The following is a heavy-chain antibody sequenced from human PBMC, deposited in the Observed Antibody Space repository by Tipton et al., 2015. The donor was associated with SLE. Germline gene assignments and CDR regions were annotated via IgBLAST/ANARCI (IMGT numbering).Heavy chain of an antibody. CDR2: IYYSGST. V-gene: IGHV4-31*03. CDR3: ARAKLLWFREPRAFDI. J-gene: IGHJ3*02. Sequence: TLSLTCSVSGGSISSGSYYWSWIRQHPGKGLEWIGYIYYSGSTYYNPSLKSRVTISVDTSKNQFSLKLSSVTAADTAVYYCARAKLLWFREPRAFDIWGQGTMVTVSS. D-gene: IGHD3-10*01. CDR1: GGSISSGSYY.